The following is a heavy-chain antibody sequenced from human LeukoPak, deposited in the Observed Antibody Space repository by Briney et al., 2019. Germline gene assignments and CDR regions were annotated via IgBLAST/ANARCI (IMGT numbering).Heavy chain of an antibody. CDR1: GYSISSGYY. V-gene: IGHV4-38-2*01. CDR3: ARQESNSYGCADHFDY. Sequence: SETLSLTCAVSGYSISSGYYWGWIRQPPGKGLEWIGSIYHSGSTYYNPSLKSRVTISVDTSKNQFSLKLSSVTAADTAVYYCARQESNSYGCADHFDYWGQGTLVTVSS. CDR2: IYHSGST. J-gene: IGHJ4*02. D-gene: IGHD5-18*01.